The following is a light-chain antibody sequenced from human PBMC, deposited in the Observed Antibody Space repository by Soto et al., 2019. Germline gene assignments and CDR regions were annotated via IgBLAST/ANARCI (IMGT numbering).Light chain of an antibody. CDR2: KNN. V-gene: IGLV1-40*01. Sequence: QSVLTQPPSVSGAPGQRVTISYTGSSSNIGAGYDIHWYQQVPGTAPKLLIYKNNNRPSGVPDRFSGSKSGTSASLAITGLQAEDEADYYCQSHDNSLSGSWVFGGGTKLTVL. CDR1: SSNIGAGYD. J-gene: IGLJ3*02. CDR3: QSHDNSLSGSWV.